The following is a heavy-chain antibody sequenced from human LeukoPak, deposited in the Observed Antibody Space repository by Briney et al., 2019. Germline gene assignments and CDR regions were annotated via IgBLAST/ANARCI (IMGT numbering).Heavy chain of an antibody. CDR2: IYSGGST. V-gene: IGHV3-66*01. J-gene: IGHJ4*02. Sequence: GGSLRLSCAASGFTVSSNYMSWVRQAPGKGLEWVSVIYSGGSTYYADSVKGRFTMSRDNSKNTLYLQMNSLRAEDTAVYYCARDLTVTTLDYWGQGTLVTVSS. CDR3: ARDLTVTTLDY. CDR1: GFTVSSNY. D-gene: IGHD4-17*01.